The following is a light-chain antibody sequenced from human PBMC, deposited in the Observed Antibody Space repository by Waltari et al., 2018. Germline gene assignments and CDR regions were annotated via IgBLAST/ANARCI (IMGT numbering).Light chain of an antibody. Sequence: TQSPSTLSAFVGDKVTITCRASQNLDRLLAWYQQKPGKAPRLLIYMASNLESGVPSRFSGSGSGTEFTLTINSLQPDDFATYYCQQYINYWTCGQGTKVQ. J-gene: IGKJ1*01. V-gene: IGKV1-5*03. CDR1: QNLDRL. CDR2: MAS. CDR3: QQYINYWT.